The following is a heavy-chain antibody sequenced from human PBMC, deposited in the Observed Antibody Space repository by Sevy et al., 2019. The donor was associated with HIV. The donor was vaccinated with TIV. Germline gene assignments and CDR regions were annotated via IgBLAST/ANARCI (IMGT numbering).Heavy chain of an antibody. CDR3: AREVCTTPHDY. J-gene: IGHJ4*02. V-gene: IGHV3-23*01. CDR2: LSFVCGEI. CDR1: GFTFSKYS. Sequence: GGSLRLSCAASGFTFSKYSMSWVRQPPGKGLEWVSTLSFVCGEINYADSVKGRFTISRDNSKSSVYLQMNNLRPEDTAVYYCAREVCTTPHDYWGQGTLVTVSS. D-gene: IGHD2-8*01.